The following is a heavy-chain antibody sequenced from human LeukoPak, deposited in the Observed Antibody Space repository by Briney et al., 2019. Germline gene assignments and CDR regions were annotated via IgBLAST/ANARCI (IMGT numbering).Heavy chain of an antibody. D-gene: IGHD2-15*01. CDR1: GGSISSGDYY. V-gene: IGHV4-30-4*01. J-gene: IGHJ4*02. Sequence: PSETLSLTCTVSGGSISSGDYYWSWIRQPPGKGLEWIGYIYYSGSTYYNPSLKSRVTISVDTSKNQFSLKLSSVTAADTAVCYCARERQLESVAATAFDYWGQGTLVTVSS. CDR2: IYYSGST. CDR3: ARERQLESVAATAFDY.